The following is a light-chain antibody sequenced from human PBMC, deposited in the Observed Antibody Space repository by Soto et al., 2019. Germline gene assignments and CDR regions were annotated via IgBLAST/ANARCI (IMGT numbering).Light chain of an antibody. CDR2: DAS. J-gene: IGKJ4*01. CDR3: QQRSNWPRIT. CDR1: QSVSSY. V-gene: IGKV3-11*01. Sequence: EIVLTQSPATLPLSPGERATRSCRASQSVSSYLAWYQQKPGQAPRLLIYDASNRATGIPARFSGSGSGTDFTLTISSLEPEDFAVYYCQQRSNWPRITFGGGTKV.